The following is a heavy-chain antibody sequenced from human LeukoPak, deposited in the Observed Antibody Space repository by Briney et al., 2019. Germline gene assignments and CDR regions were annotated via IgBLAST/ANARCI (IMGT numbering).Heavy chain of an antibody. CDR1: GYSFTSYW. V-gene: IGHV5-51*01. J-gene: IGHJ3*02. CDR3: ARHGGLYSSGWYGVLGDAFDI. CDR2: IYPGDPDT. D-gene: IGHD6-19*01. Sequence: GESLKISCKGSGYSFTSYWIGWVRQMPGKGLEWMGIIYPGDPDTRYSPSFQGQVTISADKSISTAYPQWSSLKASDTAMYYCARHGGLYSSGWYGVLGDAFDIWGQGTMVTVSS.